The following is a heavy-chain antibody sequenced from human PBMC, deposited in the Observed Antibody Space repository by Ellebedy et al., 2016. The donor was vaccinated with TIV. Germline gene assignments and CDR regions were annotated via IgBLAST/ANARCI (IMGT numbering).Heavy chain of an antibody. Sequence: GESLKISCAASGVSFSSNAMHWVRQAPGKGLEWVEVIWYDGSRKYYADSVKGRFTISRDNSKNTMYLQMNSLRAEDMAVYYCARSSPGFDDAFDLWGQGTMVTVSS. CDR3: ARSSPGFDDAFDL. D-gene: IGHD3-9*01. CDR1: GVSFSSNA. CDR2: IWYDGSRK. J-gene: IGHJ3*01. V-gene: IGHV3-33*01.